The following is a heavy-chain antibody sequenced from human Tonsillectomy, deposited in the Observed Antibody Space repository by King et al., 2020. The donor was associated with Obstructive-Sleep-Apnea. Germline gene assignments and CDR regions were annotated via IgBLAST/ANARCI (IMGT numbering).Heavy chain of an antibody. D-gene: IGHD3-9*01. V-gene: IGHV2-5*02. J-gene: IGHJ5*02. CDR3: AHTSGYYDILTGYYKRGWFDP. CDR1: GFSLITSGVG. CDR2: IYWDDAK. Sequence: TLKESGPTLVKPTQTLTLTCTFSGFSLITSGVGVGWIRQPPGKALEWLSLIYWDDAKRYSPSLKSRLTITQETSKNQVVLTMTNMDPVDTATYYFAHTSGYYDILTGYYKRGWFDPWGQGTLVTVSS.